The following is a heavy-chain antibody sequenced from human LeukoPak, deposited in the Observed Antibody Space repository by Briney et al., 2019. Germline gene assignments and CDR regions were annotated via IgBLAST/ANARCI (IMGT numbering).Heavy chain of an antibody. Sequence: ASETLSLTCSVSGDSISSYYWSWIRQSPGKGLEWIGFIYYSGSTNYNPSLKSRVAISLDKSKSQFSLRLTSVTDADTAVYYCAREISVGLSGTLFDYWGQGTLVTVSS. CDR3: AREISVGLSGTLFDY. D-gene: IGHD1-26*01. J-gene: IGHJ4*02. V-gene: IGHV4-59*01. CDR2: IYYSGST. CDR1: GDSISSYY.